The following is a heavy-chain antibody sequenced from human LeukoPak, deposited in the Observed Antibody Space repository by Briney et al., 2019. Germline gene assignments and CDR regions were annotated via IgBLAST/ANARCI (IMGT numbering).Heavy chain of an antibody. Sequence: PGGSLRLSCAASGFTFSDYYMSWIRQAPGKGLEWVSYISSSGSTIYYADSVKGRFTISRDNAKNSLYLQMNSLRAEDTAVYYCARDRGRGYVRYYFDYWGQGTLVTVSS. V-gene: IGHV3-11*01. D-gene: IGHD5-12*01. CDR1: GFTFSDYY. J-gene: IGHJ4*02. CDR3: ARDRGRGYVRYYFDY. CDR2: ISSSGSTI.